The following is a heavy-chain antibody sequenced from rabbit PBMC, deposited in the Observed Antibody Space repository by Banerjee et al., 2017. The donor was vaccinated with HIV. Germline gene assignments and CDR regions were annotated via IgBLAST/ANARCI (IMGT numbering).Heavy chain of an antibody. CDR2: IYTTSGST. CDR1: GIDFSNYG. J-gene: IGHJ4*01. CDR3: ARGDAGYAAYGYAPYYFNL. V-gene: IGHV1S43*01. Sequence: QSLEESGGGLVKPEGSLTLTCKASGIDFSNYGISWVRQAPGRGLELIACIYTTSGSTWYASWVNGRFTISSDNAQNTVDLQMNSLTAADTATYFCARGDAGYAAYGYAPYYFNLWGQGTLVTVS. D-gene: IGHD6-1*01.